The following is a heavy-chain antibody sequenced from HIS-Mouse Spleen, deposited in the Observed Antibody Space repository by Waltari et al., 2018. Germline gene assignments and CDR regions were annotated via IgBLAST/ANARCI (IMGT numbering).Heavy chain of an antibody. J-gene: IGHJ3*02. D-gene: IGHD3-3*01. CDR3: ARDFHDFWSGYYGGDKKHDAFDI. Sequence: QVQLQESGPGLVKPSETLSLTCTVSGGSISSYYWRWIRQPAGKGLEGIGRIYTSGSTNYNPSLKSRVTMSVDTSKNQFSLKLSSVTAADTAVYYCARDFHDFWSGYYGGDKKHDAFDIWGQGTMVTVSS. CDR2: IYTSGST. V-gene: IGHV4-4*07. CDR1: GGSISSYY.